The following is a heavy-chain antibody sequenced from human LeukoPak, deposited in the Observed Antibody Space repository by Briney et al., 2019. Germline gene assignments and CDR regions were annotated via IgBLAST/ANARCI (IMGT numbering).Heavy chain of an antibody. V-gene: IGHV3-23*01. CDR2: ISGSGGST. CDR3: AKGKSWRSERFGELLDLGDY. D-gene: IGHD3-10*01. Sequence: AGGSLRLSCAASGVTFSSYGMHWIRQAPGKGLEWVSAISGSGGSTYYADSVKGRFTISRDNSKNTLYLQMNSLRAEDTAVYYCAKGKSWRSERFGELLDLGDYWGQGTLVTVSS. CDR1: GVTFSSYG. J-gene: IGHJ4*02.